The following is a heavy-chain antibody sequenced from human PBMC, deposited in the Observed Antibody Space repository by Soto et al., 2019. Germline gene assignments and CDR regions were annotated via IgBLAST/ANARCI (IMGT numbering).Heavy chain of an antibody. CDR3: ARDAKQLAHYYYYGMDV. CDR1: GYTFTGYY. J-gene: IGHJ6*02. Sequence: ASVKVSCKASGYTFTGYYMHCVLQSPVQGLEWMGWINPNSGGTNYAQKFQGRVTMTRDTSISTAYMELSRLRSDDTAVYYCARDAKQLAHYYYYGMDVWGQGTTVTV. CDR2: INPNSGGT. D-gene: IGHD6-6*01. V-gene: IGHV1-2*02.